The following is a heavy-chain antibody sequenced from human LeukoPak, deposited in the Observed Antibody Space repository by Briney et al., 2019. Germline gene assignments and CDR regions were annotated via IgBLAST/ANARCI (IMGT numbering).Heavy chain of an antibody. CDR2: ISWNSGSI. D-gene: IGHD1-26*01. V-gene: IGHV3-9*01. CDR3: ARVSFRNTRSGSYRLVDY. Sequence: PGGSLRLSCAASGFTFDDYAMHWVRQAPGKGLEWVSGISWNSGSIGYADSVKGRFTISRDNAKNSLYLQMNSLRAEDTAVYYCARVSFRNTRSGSYRLVDYWGQGTLVTVSS. CDR1: GFTFDDYA. J-gene: IGHJ4*02.